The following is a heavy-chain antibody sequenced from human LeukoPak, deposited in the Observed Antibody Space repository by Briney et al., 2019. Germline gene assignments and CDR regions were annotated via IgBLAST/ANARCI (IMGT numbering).Heavy chain of an antibody. CDR2: INSDGSEG. D-gene: IGHD6-6*01. CDR1: GFTFSGFW. V-gene: IGHV3-7*03. CDR3: ARSSYSSSSSV. Sequence: GGSLRLSCAVSGFTFSGFWTSWSRQAPGKGLEWVASINSDGSEGYYADVVKGRFTISRDNAKNSLYLQTNSLRAEDTAVYYCARSSYSSSSSVWGQGTMVTVSS. J-gene: IGHJ3*01.